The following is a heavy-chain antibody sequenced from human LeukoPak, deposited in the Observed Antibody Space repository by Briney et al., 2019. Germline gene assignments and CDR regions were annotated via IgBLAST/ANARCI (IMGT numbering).Heavy chain of an antibody. Sequence: PGRSLRLSCAASGFTFSSYWMSWVRQAPGKGLEWVANIKQDGSEKYYVDSVKGRFTISRDNAKNSLYLQMNSLRAEDTAVYYCARVSDYYDSSGYYYLDYWGQGTLVTVSS. CDR1: GFTFSSYW. V-gene: IGHV3-7*01. J-gene: IGHJ4*02. D-gene: IGHD3-22*01. CDR3: ARVSDYYDSSGYYYLDY. CDR2: IKQDGSEK.